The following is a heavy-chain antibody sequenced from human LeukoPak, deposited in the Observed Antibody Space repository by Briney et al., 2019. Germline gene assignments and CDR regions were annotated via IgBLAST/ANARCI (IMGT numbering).Heavy chain of an antibody. J-gene: IGHJ5*02. Sequence: SETLSLTCTVSGGSISSGGYYWSWIRQHPGKGLEWIGYIYYSGSTYYNPSLKSRVTISVDTSKNQFSLKLSSVTAADTAVYYCARTHYDFWSGYLSWFDPWGQGTLVTVSS. D-gene: IGHD3-3*01. CDR2: IYYSGST. CDR1: GGSISSGGYY. CDR3: ARTHYDFWSGYLSWFDP. V-gene: IGHV4-31*03.